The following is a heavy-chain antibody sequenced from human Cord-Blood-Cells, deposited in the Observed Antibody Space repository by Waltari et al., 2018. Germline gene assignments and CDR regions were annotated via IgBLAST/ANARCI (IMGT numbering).Heavy chain of an antibody. Sequence: QVQLVQSGAEVKKPGASVKVSCKASGYTFTSYGISWVRQAPGQGLEWMGWISAYNGNTNYAQKLQGRGTMTTDTSTSTAYMGLRSLRSDDTAVYYCARGGSSRGYYYYYGMDVWGQGTTVTVSS. CDR2: ISAYNGNT. D-gene: IGHD3-10*01. J-gene: IGHJ6*02. CDR3: ARGGSSRGYYYYYGMDV. CDR1: GYTFTSYG. V-gene: IGHV1-18*01.